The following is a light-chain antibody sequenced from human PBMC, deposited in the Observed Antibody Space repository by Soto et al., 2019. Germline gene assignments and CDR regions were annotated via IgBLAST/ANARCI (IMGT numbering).Light chain of an antibody. CDR1: SSDVGGYNY. V-gene: IGLV2-8*01. J-gene: IGLJ2*01. CDR3: SSYAGSSNLGV. CDR2: EVS. Sequence: QSVLTQPPSASGSPGQSVTISCTGTSSDVGGYNYVSWYQQHPGRAPKLMIYEVSKRPSGVPDRFSGSKSGNTASLTASGLQPEDEADYYCSSYAGSSNLGVFGGGTKLTVL.